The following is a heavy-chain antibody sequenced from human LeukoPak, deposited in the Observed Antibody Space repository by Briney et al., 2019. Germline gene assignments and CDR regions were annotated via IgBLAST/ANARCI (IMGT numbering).Heavy chain of an antibody. Sequence: SVKVSCKASGGTFSSYAISWVRQAPGQGLEWMGRIIPILGIANYAQKFQGRVTITADKSTSTAYMELSSLKSEDTAVYYCASSTPAVTAFDYWGQGTLVTVSS. CDR1: GGTFSSYA. V-gene: IGHV1-69*04. D-gene: IGHD2-15*01. CDR2: IIPILGIA. J-gene: IGHJ4*02. CDR3: ASSTPAVTAFDY.